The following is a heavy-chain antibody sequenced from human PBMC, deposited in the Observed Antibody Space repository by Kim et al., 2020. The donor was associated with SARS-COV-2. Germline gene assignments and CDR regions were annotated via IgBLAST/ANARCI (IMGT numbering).Heavy chain of an antibody. CDR3: AGGSSFADF. Sequence: TTTTYADSVKGRFTISRDNAKNTLFLQMNSLTADDTAVYFCAGGSSFADFWGQGTLVTVSS. D-gene: IGHD3-16*01. CDR2: TTT. V-gene: IGHV3-74*01. J-gene: IGHJ4*02.